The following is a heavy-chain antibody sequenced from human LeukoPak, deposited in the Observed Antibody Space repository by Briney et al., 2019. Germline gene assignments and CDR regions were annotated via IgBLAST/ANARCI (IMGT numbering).Heavy chain of an antibody. CDR3: AGHHPRNTVDF. CDR1: GGSISSYY. J-gene: IGHJ4*02. Sequence: SETLSLTCTVSGGSISSYYWSWIRQPPGKGLEWIAYISDIGSINYNPSLKSRVTISLDTSKNQISLKLSSVTAADTAVYCCAGHHPRNTVDFWGQGTLVTVSS. CDR2: ISDIGSI. V-gene: IGHV4-59*08. D-gene: IGHD2/OR15-2a*01.